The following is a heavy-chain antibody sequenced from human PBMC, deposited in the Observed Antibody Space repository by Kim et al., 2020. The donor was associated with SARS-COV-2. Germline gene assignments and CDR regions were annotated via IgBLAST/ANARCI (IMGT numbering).Heavy chain of an antibody. D-gene: IGHD2-2*01. Sequence: GGSLRLSCAASGFTFSSYGMHCVRQAPGKGLEWVAVISYDGSNKYYADSVKGRFTISRDNSKNTLYLQRNSLRAEDTAVYYCARGGVVPAAIAEYFQHWVQATLVPVAS. J-gene: IGHJ1*01. CDR3: ARGGVVPAAIAEYFQH. CDR2: ISYDGSNK. CDR1: GFTFSSYG. V-gene: IGHV3-33*05.